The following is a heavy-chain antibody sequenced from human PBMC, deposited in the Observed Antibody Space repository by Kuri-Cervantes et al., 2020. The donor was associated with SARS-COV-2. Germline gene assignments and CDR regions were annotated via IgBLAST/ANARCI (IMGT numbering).Heavy chain of an antibody. D-gene: IGHD3-10*01. CDR1: GGTFSSYA. J-gene: IGHJ6*02. V-gene: IGHV1-69*13. Sequence: SVKVSCKASGGTFSSYAISWVRQAPGQGLEWMGGIIPIFGTANYAQKFQGRVTITADESTSTAYMELSSLGSEDTAVYYCARPKLSPHYGSGSYHPPPNYYYGMYVWGQGTTVTVSS. CDR2: IIPIFGTA. CDR3: ARPKLSPHYGSGSYHPPPNYYYGMYV.